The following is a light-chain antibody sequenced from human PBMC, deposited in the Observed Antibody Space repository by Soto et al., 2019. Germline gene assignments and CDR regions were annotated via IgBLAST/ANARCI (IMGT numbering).Light chain of an antibody. CDR1: RSDVGGDGY. J-gene: IGLJ3*02. CDR3: ASSTGGGNLV. Sequence: QSALTQPASVSGSPGQSITISCTGTRSDVGGDGYVYWYQQHPGKAPKVMIYEVTNRPAGVSFRFSGSKSGNTASLTISGLQAEDEADYYCASSTGGGNLVFGRGTKLTVL. V-gene: IGLV2-14*01. CDR2: EVT.